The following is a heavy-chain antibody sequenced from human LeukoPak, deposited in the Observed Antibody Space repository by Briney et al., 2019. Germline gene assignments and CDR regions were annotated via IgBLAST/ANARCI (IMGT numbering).Heavy chain of an antibody. CDR1: GFTFSSYG. D-gene: IGHD3-9*01. CDR3: AKDRGYDILTGKPDY. J-gene: IGHJ4*02. Sequence: GRSLRLSCAASGFTFSSYGMHWVRQAPGEGLEWVAVISYDGSNKYYADSVKGRFTISRDNSKNTLYLQMNSLRAEDTAVYYCAKDRGYDILTGKPDYWGQGTLVTVSS. V-gene: IGHV3-30*18. CDR2: ISYDGSNK.